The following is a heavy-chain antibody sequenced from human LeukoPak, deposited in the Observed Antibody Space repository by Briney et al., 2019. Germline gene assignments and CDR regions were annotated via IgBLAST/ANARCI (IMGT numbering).Heavy chain of an antibody. CDR1: GGTFSSYA. CDR3: ARGNPPSHPLDY. V-gene: IGHV1-69*13. J-gene: IGHJ4*02. CDR2: IIPIFGTA. Sequence: ASVTVSCKASGGTFSSYAISWVRQAPGQGLEWMGGIIPIFGTANYAQKFQGRVTITADESTSTAYMELSSLRSEDTAVYYCARGNPPSHPLDYWGQGTLVTVSS.